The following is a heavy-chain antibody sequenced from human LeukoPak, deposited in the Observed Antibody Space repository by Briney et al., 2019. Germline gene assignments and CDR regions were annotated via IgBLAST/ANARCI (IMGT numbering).Heavy chain of an antibody. CDR2: INPNSGVT. CDR3: ARGGHWQQLVEYYFDY. Sequence: ASVKVSCKASGYIFTGYYIHWVRQAPGQGLEWMGWINPNSGVTRYAQKFQGRVTTTRDTSINTAYMEVSRLRSDDTAVYYCARGGHWQQLVEYYFDYWGQGTLVTVSS. V-gene: IGHV1-2*02. D-gene: IGHD6-13*01. CDR1: GYIFTGYY. J-gene: IGHJ4*02.